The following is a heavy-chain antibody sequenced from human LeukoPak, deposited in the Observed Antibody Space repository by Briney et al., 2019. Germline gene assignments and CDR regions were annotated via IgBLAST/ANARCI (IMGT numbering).Heavy chain of an antibody. V-gene: IGHV3-48*02. CDR1: GFTFTSYD. D-gene: IGHD3-10*01. CDR2: ISGSGSPI. J-gene: IGHJ3*02. CDR3: ARDYGYAFDI. Sequence: QPGGSLRLSCAASGFTFTSYDIHWVRQAPGKGLEWISYISGSGSPISYTDSVKGRFTTSRDNAKNSLYLQMNSLRDEDTAVYYCARDYGYAFDIWGQGTMVTVSS.